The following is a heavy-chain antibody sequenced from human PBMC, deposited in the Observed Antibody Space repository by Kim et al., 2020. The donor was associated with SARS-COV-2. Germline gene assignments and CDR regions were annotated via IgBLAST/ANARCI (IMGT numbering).Heavy chain of an antibody. Sequence: GGSLRLSCAASGFTVSSNYMSWLRQAPGKGLEWLSVIYSGDKTYYVESVKGRLTISRDNSKNTLYLQMSSLRVEDTAVYYCATNLAAAGVVWCQGTTVT. D-gene: IGHD6-13*01. CDR3: ATNLAAAGVV. V-gene: IGHV3-66*01. J-gene: IGHJ6*02. CDR1: GFTVSSNY. CDR2: IYSGDKT.